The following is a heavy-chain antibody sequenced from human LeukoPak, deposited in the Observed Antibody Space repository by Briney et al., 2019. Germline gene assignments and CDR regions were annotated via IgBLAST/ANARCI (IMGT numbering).Heavy chain of an antibody. V-gene: IGHV4-59*03. CDR3: VASGPPAPANWFDP. J-gene: IGHJ5*02. D-gene: IGHD6-13*01. Sequence: SETLSLTCSVWCGSITSYYWIWIRQPPAKVLEWIGYIHRSGTTRYNPSLKSRVTMSIDTSKYQFSLKVNFVTAADTAVYYCVASGPPAPANWFDPWGQGTLVTVSS. CDR2: IHRSGTT. CDR1: CGSITSYY.